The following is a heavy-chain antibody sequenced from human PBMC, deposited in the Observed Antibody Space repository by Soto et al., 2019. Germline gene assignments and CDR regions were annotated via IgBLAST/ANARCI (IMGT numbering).Heavy chain of an antibody. CDR3: ERFGGYRSSSAWGYYGMAA. J-gene: IGHJ6*02. Sequence: PTGTLALTCTVSGGSISSSGYYWGWIRQPPGKGLEWIGSIYYSGSTYYNPSLKSRVTISVDTSKNQFSLKLSSVTGADKAVYYCERFGGYRSSSAWGYYGMAAWGQWTTV. D-gene: IGHD6-6*01. CDR1: GGSISSSGYY. CDR2: IYYSGST. V-gene: IGHV4-39*01.